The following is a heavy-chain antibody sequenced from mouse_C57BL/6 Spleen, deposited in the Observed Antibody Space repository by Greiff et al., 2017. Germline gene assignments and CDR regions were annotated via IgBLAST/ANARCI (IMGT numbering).Heavy chain of an antibody. D-gene: IGHD4-1*01. CDR3: ARLGPNAMDY. V-gene: IGHV1-42*01. J-gene: IGHJ4*01. CDR2: INPSTGGT. CDR1: GYSFTGYY. Sequence: EVQLQESGPELVKPGASVKISCKASGYSFTGYYMNWVKQSPEKSLEWIGEINPSTGGTTYNQKFKAKATLTVDKSSSTAYMQLKSLTSEDSAVYYCARLGPNAMDYWGQGTSVTVSS.